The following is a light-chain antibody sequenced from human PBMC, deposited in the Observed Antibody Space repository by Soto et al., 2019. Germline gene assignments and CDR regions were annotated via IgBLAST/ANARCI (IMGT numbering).Light chain of an antibody. CDR2: DVN. Sequence: QSALTQPPSASGSPGQSVTISCTGASSDIGGSDYVSWYQQHPGKAPKLMIYDVNMRPSGVPNRFSGSKSGNTASLTVSGLHAEDEADYYCSSYAGSNNFCVFGTGTKLTVL. V-gene: IGLV2-8*01. CDR1: SSDIGGSDY. CDR3: SSYAGSNNFCV. J-gene: IGLJ1*01.